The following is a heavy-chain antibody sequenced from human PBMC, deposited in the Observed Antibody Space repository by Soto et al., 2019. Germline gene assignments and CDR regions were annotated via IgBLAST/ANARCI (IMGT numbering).Heavy chain of an antibody. CDR1: GFTFSRYG. J-gene: IGHJ6*02. CDR2: ISFDGSNK. CDR3: ARDQGYCSGGTCNQVSSYYYGLHV. Sequence: PPGGSLRLSCAASGFTFSRYGMHWVRQAPGKGLEWVAVISFDGSNKYYAHSVKGRCSISRDNSQNTLYLQMNSLRVEDTAVYYCARDQGYCSGGTCNQVSSYYYGLHVRRHATTVTV. V-gene: IGHV3-30-3*01. D-gene: IGHD2-15*01.